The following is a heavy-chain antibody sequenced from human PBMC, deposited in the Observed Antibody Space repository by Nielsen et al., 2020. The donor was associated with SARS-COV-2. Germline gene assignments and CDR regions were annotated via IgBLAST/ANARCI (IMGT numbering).Heavy chain of an antibody. CDR1: GGSISSSNW. CDR3: ARAMITMIVVVPLIDAFDI. Sequence: SETLSLTCAVSGGSISSSNWWSWVRQPPGKGLEWIGYIYYSGSTYYNPSLKSRVTISVDTSKNQFSLKLSSVTAADTAVYYCARAMITMIVVVPLIDAFDIWGQGTMVTVSS. V-gene: IGHV4-4*02. CDR2: IYYSGST. J-gene: IGHJ3*02. D-gene: IGHD3-22*01.